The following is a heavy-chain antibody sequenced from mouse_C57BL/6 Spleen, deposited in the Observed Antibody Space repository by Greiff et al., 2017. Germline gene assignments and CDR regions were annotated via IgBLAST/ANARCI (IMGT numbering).Heavy chain of an antibody. CDR1: GYTFTSYW. V-gene: IGHV1-69*01. CDR2: IDPSDSYT. D-gene: IGHD1-1*01. Sequence: QVQLQQPGAELVMPGASVKLSCKASGYTFTSYWMHWVQQRPGQGLEWIGEIDPSDSYTNYNQKFKGKSTLTVDKSSSTAYMQLSSLTSEDSAVYYCARRGITTVDWYFDVWGTGTTVTVSS. J-gene: IGHJ1*03. CDR3: ARRGITTVDWYFDV.